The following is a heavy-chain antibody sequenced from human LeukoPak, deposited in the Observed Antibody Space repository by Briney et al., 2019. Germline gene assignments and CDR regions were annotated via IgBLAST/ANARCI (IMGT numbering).Heavy chain of an antibody. CDR1: GGSISSGGYY. J-gene: IGHJ4*02. V-gene: IGHV4-39*07. Sequence: SETLSLTCTVSGGSISSGGYYWSWIRQPPGKGLEWIGSIYYSGSTYYNPSLKSRVTISVDTSKNQFSLKLSSVTAADTAVYYCARDNYSSGYAIDYWGQGTLVTVSS. D-gene: IGHD3-22*01. CDR2: IYYSGST. CDR3: ARDNYSSGYAIDY.